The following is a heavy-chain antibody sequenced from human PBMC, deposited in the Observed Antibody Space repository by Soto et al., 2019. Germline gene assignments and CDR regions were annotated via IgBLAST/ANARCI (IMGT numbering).Heavy chain of an antibody. V-gene: IGHV3-33*01. CDR2: IWYDGSNK. J-gene: IGHJ3*02. CDR1: GFTFSSYG. CDR3: ARDGDCSSTSCYGSFDI. D-gene: IGHD2-2*01. Sequence: QVQLVESGGGVVQPGRSLRLSCAASGFTFSSYGMHWVRQAPGKGLEWVAVIWYDGSNKYYADSVQGRFTISRDNSKNTLYLQMNSLRAEDTAVYYCARDGDCSSTSCYGSFDIWGQGTMVTVSS.